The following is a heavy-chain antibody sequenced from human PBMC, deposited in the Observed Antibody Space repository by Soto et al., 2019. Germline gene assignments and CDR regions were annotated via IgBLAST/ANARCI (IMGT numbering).Heavy chain of an antibody. CDR3: ARTVDTENYYYYYMDV. Sequence: GGSLRLSCAASGFTFSDYYMSWIRQAPGKGLEWVSYISGSGTTISYADSVKGRFTISRDNAKNSLYLEMNSLRAEDTAIYYCARTVDTENYYYYYMDVWGKGTTVTVSS. D-gene: IGHD5-18*01. CDR1: GFTFSDYY. V-gene: IGHV3-11*01. CDR2: ISGSGTTI. J-gene: IGHJ6*03.